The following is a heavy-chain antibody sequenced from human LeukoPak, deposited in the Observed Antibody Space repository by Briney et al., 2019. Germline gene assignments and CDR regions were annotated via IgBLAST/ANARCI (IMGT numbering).Heavy chain of an antibody. J-gene: IGHJ4*02. D-gene: IGHD4-11*01. CDR3: ATSSTVWALDY. CDR2: FDPEDGET. CDR1: GYTLTELS. V-gene: IGHV1-24*01. Sequence: AAVNVCCKVSGYTLTELSMHWVRQAPGKGLEWMGGFDPEDGETIYAQKFQGRVTMTEDTSTDTAYMELSSLRSEDTAVYYCATSSTVWALDYWGQGTLVTVSS.